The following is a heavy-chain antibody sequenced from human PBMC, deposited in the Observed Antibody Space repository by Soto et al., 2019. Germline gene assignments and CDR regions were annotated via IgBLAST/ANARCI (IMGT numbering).Heavy chain of an antibody. CDR2: SGSSGNK. CDR3: AKRGTSGSYYFEY. Sequence: GGSLRLSCAASGFTFSNYAMSWVRQAPGKGLDWVSTSGSSGNKYYADSVKGRFTISRDNSKNTLYLQMNSLTAEDTAVYYCAKRGTSGSYYFEYWGQGTLVTVSS. D-gene: IGHD6-19*01. J-gene: IGHJ4*02. V-gene: IGHV3-23*01. CDR1: GFTFSNYA.